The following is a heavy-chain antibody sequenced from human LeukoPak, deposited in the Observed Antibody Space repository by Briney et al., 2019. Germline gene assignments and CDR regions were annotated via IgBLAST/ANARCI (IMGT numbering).Heavy chain of an antibody. V-gene: IGHV4-34*01. CDR2: INHSGST. D-gene: IGHD6-13*01. Sequence: SETLSLTCAVYGGSFSGYCWSWIRQPPGKGLEWIGEINHSGSTNYNPSLKSRVTISVDTSKNQFSLKLSSVTAADTAVYYCARHPSRVAAAGRVNWYFDLWGRGTLVTVSS. J-gene: IGHJ2*01. CDR3: ARHPSRVAAAGRVNWYFDL. CDR1: GGSFSGYC.